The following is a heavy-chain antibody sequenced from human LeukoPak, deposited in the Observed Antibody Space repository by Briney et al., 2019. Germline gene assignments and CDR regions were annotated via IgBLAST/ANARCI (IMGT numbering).Heavy chain of an antibody. CDR2: ISSSGGST. D-gene: IGHD5-24*01. Sequence: QSGGSLRLSCAASGFTFSSYAMSWVRQAPGKGLEWVSSISSSGGSTYYADSVKGRFTISRDTSKNTLHLQMNSLRPEDTAVYYCARDAKQLPYWGQGTLVTVSS. CDR3: ARDAKQLPY. J-gene: IGHJ4*02. CDR1: GFTFSSYA. V-gene: IGHV3-23*01.